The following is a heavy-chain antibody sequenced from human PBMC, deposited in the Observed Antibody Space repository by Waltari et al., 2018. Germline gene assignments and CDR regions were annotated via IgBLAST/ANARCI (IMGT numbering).Heavy chain of an antibody. Sequence: ELHLLESGGSLAQPGESLRLSCAASGFPLRDYAMAWVRQAPGKGLEWVSTISNSDDTTYYAESVKGRFTISRDNSKSTLFLQMNSLRADDTAIYYCAKELERKPYYYYGWDVWGQGTTVTVSS. CDR3: AKELERKPYYYYGWDV. V-gene: IGHV3-23*01. D-gene: IGHD1-1*01. J-gene: IGHJ6*02. CDR1: GFPLRDYA. CDR2: ISNSDDTT.